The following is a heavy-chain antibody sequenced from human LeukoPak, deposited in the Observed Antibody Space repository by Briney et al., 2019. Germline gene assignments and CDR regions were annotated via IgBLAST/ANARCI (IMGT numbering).Heavy chain of an antibody. CDR1: GGTFSSYA. CDR3: ARGRVGATIIDY. D-gene: IGHD1-26*01. J-gene: IGHJ4*02. Sequence: GSSVKVSCKASGGTFSSYAISWVRQAPGQGLEWMGGIIPIFGTANYAQKLQGRVTMTTDTSTSTAYMELRSLRSDDTAVYYCARGRVGATIIDYWGQGTLVTVSS. CDR2: IIPIFGTA. V-gene: IGHV1-69*05.